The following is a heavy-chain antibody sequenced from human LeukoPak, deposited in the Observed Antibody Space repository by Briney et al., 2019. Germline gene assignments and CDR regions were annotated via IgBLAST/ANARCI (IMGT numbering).Heavy chain of an antibody. CDR1: GFTFNSYA. CDR3: ARDQLAYSGYDTLFNY. V-gene: IGHV3-30*04. Sequence: RGSLRLSCAASGFTFNSYAIHWVRQAPGKGLEWVAVISYDGSNKYYADSVKGRFTISRDNSKNTLYLQLNSLRPEDTAVYYCARDQLAYSGYDTLFNYWGQGTLVTVSS. D-gene: IGHD5-12*01. J-gene: IGHJ4*02. CDR2: ISYDGSNK.